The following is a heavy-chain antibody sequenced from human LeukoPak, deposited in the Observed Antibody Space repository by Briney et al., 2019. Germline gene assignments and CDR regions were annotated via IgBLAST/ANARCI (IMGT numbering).Heavy chain of an antibody. Sequence: GGSLRLSCAASGCSFSTYWMSWVRQAPGKGLEWVANIKQDGSEKYYVDSAKGRFTISRDNAKNSLYLQMNSLTAEDTAVYYCATDLGSSRPNFWGQGTLVTVSS. V-gene: IGHV3-7*01. CDR3: ATDLGSSRPNF. CDR2: IKQDGSEK. CDR1: GCSFSTYW. D-gene: IGHD6-13*01. J-gene: IGHJ4*02.